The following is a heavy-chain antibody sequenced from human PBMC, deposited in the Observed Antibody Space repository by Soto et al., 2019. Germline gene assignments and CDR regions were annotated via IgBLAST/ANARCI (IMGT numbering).Heavy chain of an antibody. CDR1: GYTFTNSD. D-gene: IGHD2-15*01. CDR2: MNPDSGHA. CDR3: ARRPHCSGGICYYGLDN. Sequence: QVQLVQSGAEVKKPGASVKVSCKASGYTFTNSDINWVRQAPGQGLEWMGWMNPDSGHAAYAQKFQGRVTLTTSTSKATADMEMRSQGSEDTAVYYCARRPHCSGGICYYGLDNWGQGTLVTVSS. V-gene: IGHV1-8*01. J-gene: IGHJ4*02.